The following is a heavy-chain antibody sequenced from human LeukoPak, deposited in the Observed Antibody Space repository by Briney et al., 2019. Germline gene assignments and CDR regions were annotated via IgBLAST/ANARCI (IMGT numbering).Heavy chain of an antibody. J-gene: IGHJ4*02. CDR1: GFTFSNCA. Sequence: GGSLRLSCTASGFTFSNCAMSWVRQAPGKGLEWVSSVSATGYSTYFADSVKGRFTISRDNSKNTLYLQMNSLRAEDTAVYYCAKGVEYSSSPFDFWGQGTLVTVSS. D-gene: IGHD6-6*01. CDR2: VSATGYST. V-gene: IGHV3-23*01. CDR3: AKGVEYSSSPFDF.